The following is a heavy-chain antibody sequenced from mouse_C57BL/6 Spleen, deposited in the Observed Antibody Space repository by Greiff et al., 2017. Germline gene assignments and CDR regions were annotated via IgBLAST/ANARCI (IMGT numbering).Heavy chain of an antibody. CDR2: IRSKSNNYAT. J-gene: IGHJ2*01. CDR3: VRHSNYELFDY. Sequence: EVQGVESGGGLVQPKGSLKLSCAASGFSFNTYAMNWVRQAPGKGLEWVARIRSKSNNYATYYADSVKDRFTISRDDSESMLYLQMNNLKTEDTAMYYCVRHSNYELFDYWGQGTTLTVSS. V-gene: IGHV10-1*01. D-gene: IGHD2-5*01. CDR1: GFSFNTYA.